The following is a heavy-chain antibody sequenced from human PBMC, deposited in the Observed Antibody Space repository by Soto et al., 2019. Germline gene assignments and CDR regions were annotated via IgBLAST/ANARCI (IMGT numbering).Heavy chain of an antibody. J-gene: IGHJ4*02. V-gene: IGHV1-69*01. CDR1: GGLFGGYP. CDR2: TFPVFQTA. D-gene: IGHD3-22*01. CDR3: ARGGSGYTWFNEF. Sequence: QKQLVQSGAEVKKPGSSVKVSCKASGGLFGGYPISWVRQVPGQGLEWMGGTFPVFQTAYYTQRFQGRVTITADESTNTAYMELSSLRPEDTAIYYCARGGSGYTWFNEFWGQGTLVTVSS.